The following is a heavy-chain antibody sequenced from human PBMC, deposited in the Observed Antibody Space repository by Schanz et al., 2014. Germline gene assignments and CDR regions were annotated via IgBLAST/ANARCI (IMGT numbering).Heavy chain of an antibody. Sequence: QLQLVQSGAEVKKPGSSVKVSCKLSGGTFSTYPINWLRQAPGQGLEWMGMINPSGGSTTYAQKFQGRVTMTRDTSTSTAYMELRNLRSDDTAVYYCARAKRFGDMDVWGQGTTVTVSS. CDR1: GGTFSTYP. V-gene: IGHV1-46*01. J-gene: IGHJ6*02. CDR3: ARAKRFGDMDV. D-gene: IGHD3-10*01. CDR2: INPSGGST.